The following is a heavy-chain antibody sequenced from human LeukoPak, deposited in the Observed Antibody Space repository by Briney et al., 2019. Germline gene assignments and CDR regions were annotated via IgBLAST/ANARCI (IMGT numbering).Heavy chain of an antibody. Sequence: PGGSLRLSCAASGFTFSSYWMTWVRQAPGKGLEWVANIKPDGSEKYYVDSVKGRLTISRDNAKNSLYLQMNSLRADDTAVYYCASGYSSSWATFDYWGQGTLVTVSS. D-gene: IGHD6-13*01. CDR1: GFTFSSYW. CDR3: ASGYSSSWATFDY. J-gene: IGHJ4*02. V-gene: IGHV3-7*01. CDR2: IKPDGSEK.